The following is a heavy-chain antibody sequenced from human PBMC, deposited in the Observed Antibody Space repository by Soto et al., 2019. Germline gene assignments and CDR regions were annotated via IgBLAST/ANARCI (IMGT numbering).Heavy chain of an antibody. CDR3: ARVPTI. J-gene: IGHJ4*02. CDR2: IYHSGST. CDR1: GGEFSGYY. Sequence: TLSLTCDVYGGEFSGYYWSWIRQPPGKGLEWIGYIYHSGSTYYNPSLKRRVTISVDRSKNQFSLKLRSVPSADTAVYYCARVPTIWGQGILVTVSS. V-gene: IGHV4-30-2*01.